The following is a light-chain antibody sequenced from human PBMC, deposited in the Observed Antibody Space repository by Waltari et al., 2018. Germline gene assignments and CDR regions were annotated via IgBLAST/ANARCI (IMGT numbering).Light chain of an antibody. Sequence: DIVMTQSPDSLAVSLGERATINCKSSRSVLYSPNNKNYLSWYQQKPGQPPKLLIYWASTRESGVPDRFGGSGSGTDFTLTISSLQAEDVALYYCQQFYGSPFTFGGGTKVEIK. CDR2: WAS. CDR3: QQFYGSPFT. V-gene: IGKV4-1*01. J-gene: IGKJ4*01. CDR1: RSVLYSPNNKNY.